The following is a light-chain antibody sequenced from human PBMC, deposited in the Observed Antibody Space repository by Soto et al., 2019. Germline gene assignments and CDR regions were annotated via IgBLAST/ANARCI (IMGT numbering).Light chain of an antibody. CDR1: QSVSSY. Sequence: EIVLTQSPATLSLSPGERATLSCRASQSVSSYLAWYQQKPGQAPRLLLYDASNSATGIPARFSGSGSGTDFSLTFSSLEPEDFEFDYCQQHSNWPPYTFVQGTKLEIK. CDR3: QQHSNWPPYT. V-gene: IGKV3-11*01. CDR2: DAS. J-gene: IGKJ2*01.